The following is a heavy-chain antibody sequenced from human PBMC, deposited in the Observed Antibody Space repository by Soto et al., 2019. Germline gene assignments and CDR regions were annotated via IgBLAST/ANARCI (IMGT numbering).Heavy chain of an antibody. D-gene: IGHD4-4*01. CDR2: ISASGYST. J-gene: IGHJ4*02. CDR3: GKVMTDYSKAVGDD. V-gene: IGHV3-23*01. CDR1: GFTFSDYA. Sequence: EVQLLESGGGLVQPGESLRLSCAASGFTFSDYAMGWVRQAPGKGLEWVSSISASGYSTYYADSVKGRFTISRDTSKNTLYLQTNSLRAEDTAVYYCGKVMTDYSKAVGDDWGQGTLVTVSS.